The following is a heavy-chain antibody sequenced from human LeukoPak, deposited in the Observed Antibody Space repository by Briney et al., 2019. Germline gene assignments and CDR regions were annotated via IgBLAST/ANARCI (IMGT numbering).Heavy chain of an antibody. V-gene: IGHV5-51*01. CDR3: ARGSIETTVAFFDY. Sequence: GESLKISCKGSGYSFTSYWIAWVRQMPGKGLEWMGIIYPDDSDIRYSPSFQGQVTISTDKSISTAYLQWSSLKASDTAMYYCARGSIETTVAFFDYWGQGTLVTVSS. J-gene: IGHJ4*02. D-gene: IGHD4-23*01. CDR1: GYSFTSYW. CDR2: IYPDDSDI.